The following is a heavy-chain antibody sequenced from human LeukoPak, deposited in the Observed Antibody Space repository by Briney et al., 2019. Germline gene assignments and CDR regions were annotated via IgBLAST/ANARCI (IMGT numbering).Heavy chain of an antibody. D-gene: IGHD2-21*01. CDR3: ASTPKGGAYFDY. V-gene: IGHV3-21*01. CDR1: GFTFSSYS. Sequence: KTGGSLRLSCAASGFTFSSYSMNWVRQAPGKGLEWVSSISSSSSYIYYADSVKGRFTISRDNAKNSLYLQMNSLRAEDTAVYYCASTPKGGAYFDYWGQGTLVTVSS. CDR2: ISSSSSYI. J-gene: IGHJ4*02.